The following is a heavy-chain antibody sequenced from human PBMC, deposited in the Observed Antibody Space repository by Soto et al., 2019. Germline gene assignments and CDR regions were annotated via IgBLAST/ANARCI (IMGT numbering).Heavy chain of an antibody. CDR2: IKQDGSEK. V-gene: IGHV3-7*02. CDR1: GFTFSSYW. D-gene: IGHD6-13*01. CDR3: ARVAAAGGSYSDS. J-gene: IGHJ4*01. Sequence: GGSLRLSCAASGFTFSSYWMSWVRQAPGKGLEWVANIKQDGSEKYYVDSVKGRFTISRDNAKNTLYLQMNSLRAEDTAVFYCARVAAAGGSYSDSSGHGILVTVSS.